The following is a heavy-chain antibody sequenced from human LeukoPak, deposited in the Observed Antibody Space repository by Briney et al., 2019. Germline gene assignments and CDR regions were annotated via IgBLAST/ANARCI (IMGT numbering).Heavy chain of an antibody. V-gene: IGHV4-59*01. CDR3: ARDRGGGYDY. CDR1: GGSISSYY. D-gene: IGHD3-10*01. J-gene: IGHJ4*02. Sequence: SETLSLTCTVSGGSISSYYWSWIRQPPGKGLEWIGYIYYSGSTNYNPSLKSRVTISVDTSKNQFSLKLSSVTAADTAVYYCARDRGGGYDYWGQGTLVTVSS. CDR2: IYYSGST.